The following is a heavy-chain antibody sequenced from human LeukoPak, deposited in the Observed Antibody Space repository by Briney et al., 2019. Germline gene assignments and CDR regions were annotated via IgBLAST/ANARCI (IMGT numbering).Heavy chain of an antibody. CDR3: ARRDILTGACDY. J-gene: IGHJ4*02. CDR2: IYYSGST. CDR1: GGSISSYY. Sequence: SDTLSLTCTVSGGSISSYYWSWIRQPPGKGLEWIGYIYYSGSTNYNPSLKSRVTISVDTSKNQFSLKLSSVTAADTAVYYCARRDILTGACDYWGQGSLVTVCS. V-gene: IGHV4-59*07. D-gene: IGHD3-9*01.